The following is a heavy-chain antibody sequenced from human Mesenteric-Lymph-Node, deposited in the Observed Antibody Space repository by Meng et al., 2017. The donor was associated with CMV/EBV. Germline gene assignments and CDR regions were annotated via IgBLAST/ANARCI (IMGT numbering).Heavy chain of an antibody. Sequence: SETLSLTCTVSGGSISSYYWSWIRQPPGKGLEWIGYIYYSGSTNYNPSLKSRVTISVDTSKNQFSLKLSSVTAADTAVYYCARDPGYYDFWSGYQPSFWYFDLWGRGTLVTVSS. J-gene: IGHJ2*01. CDR1: GGSISSYY. V-gene: IGHV4-59*01. CDR2: IYYSGST. D-gene: IGHD3-3*01. CDR3: ARDPGYYDFWSGYQPSFWYFDL.